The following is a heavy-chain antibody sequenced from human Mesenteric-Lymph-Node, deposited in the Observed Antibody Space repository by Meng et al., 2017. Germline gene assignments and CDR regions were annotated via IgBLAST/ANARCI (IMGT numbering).Heavy chain of an antibody. J-gene: IGHJ4*02. CDR3: AGPAFEYYYDSSGYLVLDY. CDR1: GGSISSSSYY. D-gene: IGHD3-22*01. Sequence: SETLSLTCTVSGGSISSSSYYWGWIRQPPGKGLEWIGSIYYGGSTYYNPSLKSRVTISVDTSKNQFSLKLSSVTAADTAVYYCAGPAFEYYYDSSGYLVLDYWGQGTLVTVSS. V-gene: IGHV4-39*07. CDR2: IYYGGST.